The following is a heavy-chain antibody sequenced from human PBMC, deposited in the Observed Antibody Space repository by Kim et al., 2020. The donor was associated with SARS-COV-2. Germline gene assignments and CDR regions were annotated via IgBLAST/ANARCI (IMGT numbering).Heavy chain of an antibody. Sequence: KSQGIVTITADESTSTAYMELSSLRSEDTAVYYCARRYYYDSSGYYYFDYWGQGTLVTVSS. D-gene: IGHD3-22*01. V-gene: IGHV1-69*01. CDR3: ARRYYYDSSGYYYFDY. J-gene: IGHJ4*02.